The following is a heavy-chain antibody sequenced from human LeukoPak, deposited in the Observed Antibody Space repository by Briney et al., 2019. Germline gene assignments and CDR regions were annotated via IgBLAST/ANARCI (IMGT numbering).Heavy chain of an antibody. CDR2: VNEVGGT. CDR3: ARGQGATVPQVGKNWFDP. CDR1: IDSFSNYH. J-gene: IGHJ5*02. Sequence: SETLSLTCTVYIDSFSNYHWNWIRQTPSKGLEWIGEVNEVGGTNISPSLRNRVILSVDTSKNQFFLKLISVTVADTAVYYCARGQGATVPQVGKNWFDPWGQGTRVTVSS. V-gene: IGHV4-34*01. D-gene: IGHD1-26*01.